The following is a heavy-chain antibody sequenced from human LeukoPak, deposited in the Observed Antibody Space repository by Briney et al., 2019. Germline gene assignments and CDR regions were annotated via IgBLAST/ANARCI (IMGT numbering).Heavy chain of an antibody. D-gene: IGHD3-22*01. Sequence: GGSLRLSCAASGFTFSSYEMNWVRQAPGKGLERVSYISSSGSTIYYADSVKGRFTISRDNAKNSLYLQMNSLRAEDTAVYYCARELATYYYDSSGYAFDYWGQGTLVTVSS. CDR3: ARELATYYYDSSGYAFDY. CDR2: ISSSGSTI. V-gene: IGHV3-48*03. CDR1: GFTFSSYE. J-gene: IGHJ4*02.